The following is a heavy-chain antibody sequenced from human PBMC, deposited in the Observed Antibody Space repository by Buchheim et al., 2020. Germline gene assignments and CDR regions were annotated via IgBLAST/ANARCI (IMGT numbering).Heavy chain of an antibody. CDR1: GYTFTSYS. CDR3: ARRYSSSSGFDY. CDR2: INPSGGST. Sequence: QVQLVQSGAEVKKPGASVKVSCKASGYTFTSYSMHWVRQAPGQGVEWMGIINPSGGSTSYPHTFQGRVTMTRDKSTSTVYMELSSLRSEDTAVYYCARRYSSSSGFDYWGQGTL. J-gene: IGHJ4*02. D-gene: IGHD6-6*01. V-gene: IGHV1-46*01.